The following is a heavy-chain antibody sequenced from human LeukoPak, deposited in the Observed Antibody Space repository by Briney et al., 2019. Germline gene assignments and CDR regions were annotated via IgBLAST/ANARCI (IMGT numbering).Heavy chain of an antibody. J-gene: IGHJ4*02. CDR3: AREGYSGYDYRFDY. V-gene: IGHV3-23*01. CDR2: ISGSGGST. Sequence: GGSLRLSCAASGFTFSSYGMSWVRQAPGKGLEWVSAISGSGGSTYYADSVKGRFTISRDNSKNTLYLQMNSLRAEDTAVYYCAREGYSGYDYRFDYWGQGTLVTVSS. CDR1: GFTFSSYG. D-gene: IGHD5-12*01.